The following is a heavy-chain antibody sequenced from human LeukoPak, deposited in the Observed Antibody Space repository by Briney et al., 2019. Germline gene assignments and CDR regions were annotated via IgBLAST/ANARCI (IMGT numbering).Heavy chain of an antibody. V-gene: IGHV3-64*01. CDR1: EFTFSSYA. J-gene: IGHJ4*02. D-gene: IGHD3-3*01. CDR2: ISSNGGST. Sequence: PGGSLRLSCAASEFTFSSYAMHWVRQAPGKGLEYVSAISSNGGSTYYANSVKGRFTISRDNSKNTLYLQMGSLRAEDMAVYYCARLDFWSGYYYFDYWGQGTLVTVSS. CDR3: ARLDFWSGYYYFDY.